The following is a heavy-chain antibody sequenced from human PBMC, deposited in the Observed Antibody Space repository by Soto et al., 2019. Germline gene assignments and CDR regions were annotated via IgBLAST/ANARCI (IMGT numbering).Heavy chain of an antibody. V-gene: IGHV3-72*01. D-gene: IGHD1-26*01. CDR3: VRGAAPTASSYSYGLDV. CDR1: GFTFSDHY. J-gene: IGHJ6*02. CDR2: VRNAANSYTT. Sequence: EVQLVESGGNLVQPGGSLRLSCAASGFTFSDHYMDWVRQAPGKGLEWVARVRNAANSYTTEYAASVKGRFTVSRDDSRTSLYLQMNSLETEDTAVYYCVRGAAPTASSYSYGLDVWGQGTTVTVSS.